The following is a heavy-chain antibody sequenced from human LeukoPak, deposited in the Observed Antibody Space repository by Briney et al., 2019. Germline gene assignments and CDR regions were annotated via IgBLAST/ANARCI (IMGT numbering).Heavy chain of an antibody. D-gene: IGHD6-13*01. V-gene: IGHV3-48*01. Sequence: GGSLRLSCAASGFTFSSYSMNWVRQAPGKGLEWVSYISTSSSTIYYADAVKGRFTISRDNAKNSLYLQMNGQRAEDTAVYYCARGSSSSWYVHYFDYWDQGPLVTVSS. J-gene: IGHJ4*02. CDR3: ARGSSSSWYVHYFDY. CDR2: ISTSSSTI. CDR1: GFTFSSYS.